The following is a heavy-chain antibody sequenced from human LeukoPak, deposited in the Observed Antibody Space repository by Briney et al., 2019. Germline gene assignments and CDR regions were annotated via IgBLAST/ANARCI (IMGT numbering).Heavy chain of an antibody. J-gene: IGHJ4*02. V-gene: IGHV4-39*01. CDR2: IYYSGST. D-gene: IGHD6-19*01. Sequence: SETLSLTCTVSGGSISSSSYYWGWIRQPPGKGPEWIGSIYYSGSTYYNPSLKSRVTISVDTSKNQFSLKLSSVTAADTAVYYCARLRIAVAVYYFDYWGQGTLVTVSS. CDR1: GGSISSSSYY. CDR3: ARLRIAVAVYYFDY.